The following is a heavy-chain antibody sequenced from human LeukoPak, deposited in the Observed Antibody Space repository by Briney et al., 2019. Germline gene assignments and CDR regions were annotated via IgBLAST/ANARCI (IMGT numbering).Heavy chain of an antibody. CDR3: AKELKPVRPTLGFDI. Sequence: HTGGSLRLSCAASGFTFSTNAMSWVRQAPGKGLQWVSAISGSGSNTYYADSVKGRFTISRDNSKNTLYLQMNSLRAEDTAVYYCAKELKPVRPTLGFDIWGQGTVVTVSS. D-gene: IGHD2-15*01. V-gene: IGHV3-23*01. CDR1: GFTFSTNA. J-gene: IGHJ3*02. CDR2: ISGSGSNT.